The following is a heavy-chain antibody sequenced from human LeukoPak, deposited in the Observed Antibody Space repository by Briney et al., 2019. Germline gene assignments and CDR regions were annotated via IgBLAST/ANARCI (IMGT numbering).Heavy chain of an antibody. Sequence: GGSLRLSCAASGFTFSDYVMSWVRQAPGKGLEWVSAIYSGGSTYYADSVKGRFTISRDNSKNTLFVQMNSLRAEDTAVYYCALGKFRFDYWGQGTLVTVSS. CDR1: GFTFSDYV. V-gene: IGHV3-66*01. D-gene: IGHD1-14*01. CDR2: IYSGGST. J-gene: IGHJ4*02. CDR3: ALGKFRFDY.